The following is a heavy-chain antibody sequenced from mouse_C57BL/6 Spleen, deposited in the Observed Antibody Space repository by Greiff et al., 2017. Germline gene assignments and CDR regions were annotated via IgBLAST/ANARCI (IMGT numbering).Heavy chain of an antibody. CDR3: ARGGITTVVALRSFDV. CDR1: GYTFTSYW. CDR2: IDPSDSYT. J-gene: IGHJ1*03. V-gene: IGHV1-59*01. Sequence: QVQLQQPGAELVRPGTSVKLSCKASGYTFTSYWMHWVKQRPGQGLEWIGVIDPSDSYTNYNQTFKGKATLTVDTSTCTAYMQLSSLTSEDTAGYYCARGGITTVVALRSFDVWGTGTTVTVSS. D-gene: IGHD1-1*01.